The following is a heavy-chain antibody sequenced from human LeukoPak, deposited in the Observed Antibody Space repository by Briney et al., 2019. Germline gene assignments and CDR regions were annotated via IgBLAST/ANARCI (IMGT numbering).Heavy chain of an antibody. CDR1: GGSFSGYY. Sequence: SETLSLTCAVYGGSFSGYYWSWIRQPPGKGLEWIGEINHSGSTNYNPSLKSRVTISVDTSKNQFSLKLSSVTAADTAVYYCARGIRRGIYYYYYYMDVWGKGTTVTISS. CDR2: INHSGST. D-gene: IGHD1-26*01. V-gene: IGHV4-34*01. J-gene: IGHJ6*03. CDR3: ARGIRRGIYYYYYYMDV.